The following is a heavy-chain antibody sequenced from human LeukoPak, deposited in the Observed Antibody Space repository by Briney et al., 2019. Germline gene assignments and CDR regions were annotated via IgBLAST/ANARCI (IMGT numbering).Heavy chain of an antibody. CDR1: GYTFTSYY. CDR2: INPSGGCT. J-gene: IGHJ4*02. Sequence: ASVKVSCTASGYTFTSYYMHWVRQAPGQGLEWMGIINPSGGCTSYAQKFQGRVTMTRDTSTSTVYMELSSLRSEDTAVYYCARQVYYYDSSGYPYFDYWGQGTLVTVSS. V-gene: IGHV1-46*01. CDR3: ARQVYYYDSSGYPYFDY. D-gene: IGHD3-22*01.